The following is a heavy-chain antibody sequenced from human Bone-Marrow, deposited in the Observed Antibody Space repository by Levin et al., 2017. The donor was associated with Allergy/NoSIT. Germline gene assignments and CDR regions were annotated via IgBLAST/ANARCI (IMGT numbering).Heavy chain of an antibody. V-gene: IGHV4-31*03. Sequence: SETLSLTCTVSGGSISSGGYYWSWIRQHPGKGLEWIGYIYYSGSTYYNPSLKSRVTISVDTSKNQFSLKLSSVTAADTAVYYCASHRWGVYCGGDCYFDYWGQGTLVTVSS. J-gene: IGHJ4*02. D-gene: IGHD2-21*02. CDR1: GGSISSGGYY. CDR2: IYYSGST. CDR3: ASHRWGVYCGGDCYFDY.